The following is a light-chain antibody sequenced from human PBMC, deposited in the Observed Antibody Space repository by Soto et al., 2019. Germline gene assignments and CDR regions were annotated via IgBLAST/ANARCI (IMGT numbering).Light chain of an antibody. J-gene: IGKJ3*01. CDR3: QQYDNLPLP. V-gene: IGKV3-15*01. CDR2: GAS. Sequence: ERVMTQSPATLSVSPGERATLSCRASQSVGSNLAWYQQKPGQAPRLLIFGASSRATGVPARFSGSGSGTEFTLTINSLQSEYFAVYFCQQYDNLPLPFGPGPKVDIK. CDR1: QSVGSN.